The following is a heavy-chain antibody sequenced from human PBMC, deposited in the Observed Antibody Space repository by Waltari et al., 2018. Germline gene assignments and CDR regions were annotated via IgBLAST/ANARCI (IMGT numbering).Heavy chain of an antibody. CDR2: IYSGGST. CDR3: ARGGYYDSRNDAFDI. V-gene: IGHV3-53*01. D-gene: IGHD3-22*01. J-gene: IGHJ3*02. CDR1: WFTVSSNY. Sequence: VQLVESGGGLIKPGGSMRLSCAASWFTVSSNYMSWARQSPGKGLEWVSVIYSGGSTYYADSVKGRFTISRDNSKNTLYLQMNSLRAEDTAVYYCARGGYYDSRNDAFDIWGQGTMVTVSS.